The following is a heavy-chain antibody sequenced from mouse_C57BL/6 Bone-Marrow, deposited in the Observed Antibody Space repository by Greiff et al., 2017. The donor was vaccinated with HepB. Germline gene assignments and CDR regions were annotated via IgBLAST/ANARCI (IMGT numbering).Heavy chain of an antibody. J-gene: IGHJ4*01. V-gene: IGHV5-2*01. CDR1: EYEFPSHD. CDR3: ARGGYYDAMDY. CDR2: LNSDGGST. Sequence: DVMLVESGGGLVQPGESLKLSCESNEYEFPSHDMSWVRKTPEKRLELVAALNSDGGSTYYPDTMERRFIISRDNTKKTLYLQMSSLRSEDTSLYYCARGGYYDAMDYWGQGPSGTVSS. D-gene: IGHD2-2*01.